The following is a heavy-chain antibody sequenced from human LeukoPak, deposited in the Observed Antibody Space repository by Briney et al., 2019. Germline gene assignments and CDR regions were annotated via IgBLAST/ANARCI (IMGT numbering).Heavy chain of an antibody. V-gene: IGHV4-59*01. J-gene: IGHJ4*02. CDR2: ISYSGTT. CDR1: GGSISSFY. Sequence: SETLSLTCTVSGGSISSFYWSWIRQPPGKGLEWVGYISYSGTTNYNPSLKSRVTISVDTSKNQFSLKLSSVTAADTAVYYCARYRVVPATMDFDYWGQGTLVTVSS. D-gene: IGHD2-2*01. CDR3: ARYRVVPATMDFDY.